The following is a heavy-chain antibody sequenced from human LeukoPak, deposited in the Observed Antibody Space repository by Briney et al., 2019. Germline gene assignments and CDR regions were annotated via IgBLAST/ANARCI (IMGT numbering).Heavy chain of an antibody. CDR2: ISYSGST. J-gene: IGHJ4*02. D-gene: IGHD3-22*01. Sequence: PSETLSLTCTVSGGFISTGTYYWGWIRQPPGKGLEWLGSISYSGSTYYNPSLKSRVTISVDTSRNQLSLRLSSVTAADTAVYHCARAYYYDSSGPLDYWGQGTLVTVSS. CDR3: ARAYYYDSSGPLDY. CDR1: GGFISTGTYY. V-gene: IGHV4-39*01.